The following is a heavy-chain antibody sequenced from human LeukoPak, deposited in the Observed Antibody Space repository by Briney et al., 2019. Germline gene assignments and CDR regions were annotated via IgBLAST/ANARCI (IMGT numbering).Heavy chain of an antibody. CDR3: AREGSSTSCLDY. V-gene: IGHV3-21*01. D-gene: IGHD2-2*01. CDR2: ISSSSSYI. Sequence: SGGSLRLSCAASGFTFSRYTVNWVRQAPGKGLEWVSSISSSSSYIYYADSVKGRFTISRDNAKNSLYLQMNSLIAEDTAVYYCAREGSSTSCLDYWGQGTLVTVSS. J-gene: IGHJ4*02. CDR1: GFTFSRYT.